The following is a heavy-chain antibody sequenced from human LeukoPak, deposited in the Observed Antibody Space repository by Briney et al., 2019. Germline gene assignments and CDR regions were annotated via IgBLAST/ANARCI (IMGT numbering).Heavy chain of an antibody. CDR1: GGSFSGNY. J-gene: IGHJ4*02. Sequence: SETLSLTCAVYGGSFSGNYWIWIRQPPGKGLEWIGEINDRGNSNYNPSLKSRVTMSVDTSKKQISLKMSSVTAADTATYYCARKAEGSTSNYFDYWGQGTLVTVSS. CDR3: ARKAEGSTSNYFDY. V-gene: IGHV4-34*01. CDR2: INDRGNS.